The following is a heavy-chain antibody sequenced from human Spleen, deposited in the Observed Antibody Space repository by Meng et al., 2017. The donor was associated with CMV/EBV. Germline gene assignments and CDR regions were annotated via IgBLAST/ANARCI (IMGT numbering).Heavy chain of an antibody. J-gene: IGHJ5*02. CDR2: IYYSGST. D-gene: IGHD5-24*01. CDR1: GGSISSGDYY. CDR3: ARRSRDGYNYDGWFDP. V-gene: IGHV4-39*01. Sequence: GSLRLSCSVSGGSISSGDYYWGWIRQPPGKGLEWIGSIYYSGSTYYNPSLKSRVTISVDTSKNQFSLKLSSVTAADTAVYYCARRSRDGYNYDGWFDPWGQGTLVTVSS.